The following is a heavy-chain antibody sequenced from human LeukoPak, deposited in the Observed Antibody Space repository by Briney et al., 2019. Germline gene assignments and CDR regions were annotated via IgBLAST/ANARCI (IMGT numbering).Heavy chain of an antibody. CDR1: GFSFSDYD. CDR3: AREWRGIASHNHGMDV. CDR2: LGTNGDA. D-gene: IGHD6-6*01. Sequence: PGGSLRLSCVASGFSFSDYDMYWVRQAAGRGLEWVSALGTNGDAYYLGSVRGRFTISRENVKNSLYLQMNSLGVEDTAVYYCAREWRGIASHNHGMDVWGQGTTVTVSS. V-gene: IGHV3-13*01. J-gene: IGHJ6*02.